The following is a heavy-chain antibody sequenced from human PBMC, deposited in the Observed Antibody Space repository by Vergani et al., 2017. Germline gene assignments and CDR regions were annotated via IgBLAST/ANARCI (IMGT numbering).Heavy chain of an antibody. CDR3: AIVGVEMATMQYYFDY. J-gene: IGHJ4*02. CDR2: IIPIFGTA. V-gene: IGHV1-69*01. Sequence: QVQLVQSGAEVKKPGSSVKVSCKASGGTFSSYAISWVRQAPGQGLEWMGGIIPIFGTANYAQKFQGRVTITADESTSTAYMELSSLRSEDTAVYYCAIVGVEMATMQYYFDYWGQGTLVTVSS. D-gene: IGHD5-24*01. CDR1: GGTFSSYA.